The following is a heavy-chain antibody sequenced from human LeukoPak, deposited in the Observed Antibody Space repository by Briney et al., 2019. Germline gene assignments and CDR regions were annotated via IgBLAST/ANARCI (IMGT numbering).Heavy chain of an antibody. J-gene: IGHJ4*02. Sequence: SETLSLTCTVSGGSISSYYWTWIRQPPGKGLEWIGYIYYSGGTNYNPSLKRRVTISVDTSKNQFSLKLSSVTAADTAVYYCARAPGVTTSLDYWGQGTLVTVPS. CDR2: IYYSGGT. CDR1: GGSISSYY. CDR3: ARAPGVTTSLDY. D-gene: IGHD4-23*01. V-gene: IGHV4-59*01.